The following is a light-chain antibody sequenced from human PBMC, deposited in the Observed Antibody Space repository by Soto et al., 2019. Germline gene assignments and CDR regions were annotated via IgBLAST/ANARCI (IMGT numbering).Light chain of an antibody. V-gene: IGKV1-5*01. CDR2: DAS. CDR3: QQYISFPQT. CDR1: QSVSSW. J-gene: IGKJ1*01. Sequence: DIQMTQSPPTLPAFVGDTVTITCRASQSVSSWLAWYQQKPGTAPNLLIYDASSLASGVPSRFSGSGSGTKFTLTIRSLQPDDFATYYCQQYISFPQTFGQGTKVEMK.